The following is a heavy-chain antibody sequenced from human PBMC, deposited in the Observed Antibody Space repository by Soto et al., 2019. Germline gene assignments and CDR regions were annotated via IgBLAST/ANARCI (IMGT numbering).Heavy chain of an antibody. V-gene: IGHV3-74*01. Sequence: GGSLRLSCAASGFTFSSYWMHWVRQATGKGLVWVSRINSDGSSTSYADSVKGRFSISRDNAKNTLYLQMNSLRAEDTAVYYCAREGHSSSWYDYYYGMDVWGQGTTVTVSS. CDR1: GFTFSSYW. CDR2: INSDGSST. D-gene: IGHD6-13*01. CDR3: AREGHSSSWYDYYYGMDV. J-gene: IGHJ6*02.